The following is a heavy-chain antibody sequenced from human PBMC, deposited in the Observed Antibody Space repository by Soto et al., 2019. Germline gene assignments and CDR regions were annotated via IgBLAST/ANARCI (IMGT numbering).Heavy chain of an antibody. J-gene: IGHJ4*02. Sequence: SETLSLTCTVSGGSISSYYWSWIRQPPGKGLEWIGYIYYSGSTNYNPSLKSRVTISVDTSKNQFSLKLSSVTAADTAVYYCARGGSGWPFDYWGQGTLVTVSS. D-gene: IGHD6-19*01. CDR1: GGSISSYY. CDR2: IYYSGST. CDR3: ARGGSGWPFDY. V-gene: IGHV4-59*13.